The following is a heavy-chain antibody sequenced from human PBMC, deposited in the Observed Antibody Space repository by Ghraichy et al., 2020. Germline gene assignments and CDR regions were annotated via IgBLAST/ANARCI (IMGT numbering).Heavy chain of an antibody. V-gene: IGHV4-39*01. CDR3: ARGGYRYCSGGSCYVWDY. CDR2: IYYSGST. J-gene: IGHJ4*02. D-gene: IGHD2-15*01. Sequence: SETLSLTCTVSGGSISSSSYYWGWIRQPPGKGLEWIGSIYYSGSTYYNPSLKSRVTISVDTSKNQFSLKLSSVTAADTAVYYCARGGYRYCSGGSCYVWDYWGQRTLVTVSS. CDR1: GGSISSSSYY.